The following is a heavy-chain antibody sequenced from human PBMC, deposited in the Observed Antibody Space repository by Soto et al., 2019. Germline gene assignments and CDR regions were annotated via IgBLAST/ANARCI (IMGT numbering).Heavy chain of an antibody. V-gene: IGHV1-18*01. CDR2: ISAYNTNT. CDR3: ARDTPPTDY. Sequence: QVQLVQSGAEVKKPGASVKVSCKTSGYTFNSYHISWVRQAPGQGLEWMGWISAYNTNTNYAQKFQGRVTMTTDTLTSTAYMELRSLRSDDTAVYYCARDTPPTDYWGQGTLVSVSS. J-gene: IGHJ4*02. CDR1: GYTFNSYH.